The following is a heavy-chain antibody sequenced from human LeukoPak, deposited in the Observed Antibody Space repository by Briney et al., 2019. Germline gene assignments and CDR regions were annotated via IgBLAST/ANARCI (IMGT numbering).Heavy chain of an antibody. J-gene: IGHJ4*02. CDR2: IDPSGVSA. CDR1: GFTFSSYA. D-gene: IGHD3-9*01. CDR3: AGELSTGY. Sequence: GGSLRLSCAASGFTFSSYAITWVRQAPGRGLEWVSSIDPSGVSAYYADSVKGRFTISRDNAKNTLYLQMNSLRADDTALYYCAGELSTGYWGQGTLVTVSS. V-gene: IGHV3-23*01.